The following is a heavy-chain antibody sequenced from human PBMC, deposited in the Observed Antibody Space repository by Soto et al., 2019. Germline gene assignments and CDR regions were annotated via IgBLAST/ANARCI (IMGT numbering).Heavy chain of an antibody. Sequence: GGSLRLSCVVSGSTFSSDDMSWVRQAPGRGLEWVSGISDSGGSTYYADSVKGRFTISRDNAKNTLYLQMKSLRVEDTALYYCARRTTGHCTTSSCFAKYYYYMDVWGKGTTVTVSS. CDR1: GSTFSSDD. D-gene: IGHD2-2*01. J-gene: IGHJ6*03. CDR3: ARRTTGHCTTSSCFAKYYYYMDV. CDR2: ISDSGGST. V-gene: IGHV3-23*01.